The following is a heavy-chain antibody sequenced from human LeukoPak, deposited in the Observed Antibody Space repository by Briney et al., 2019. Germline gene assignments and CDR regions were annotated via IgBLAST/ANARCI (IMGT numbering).Heavy chain of an antibody. CDR3: ARVNGYNFERAFDI. V-gene: IGHV4-34*01. J-gene: IGHJ3*02. Sequence: PSETLSLTCAVFGGSFSGYYWNWIRQPPGKGLEWIGEINHSGRTNYNPSLKSRVTISLDTSKNQFSLKLSSVTAADTAVYYCARVNGYNFERAFDIWGQGTMVTVSS. CDR2: INHSGRT. CDR1: GGSFSGYY. D-gene: IGHD5-12*01.